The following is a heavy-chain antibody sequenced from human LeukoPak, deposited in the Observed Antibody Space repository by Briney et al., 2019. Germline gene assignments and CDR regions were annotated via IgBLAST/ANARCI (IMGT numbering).Heavy chain of an antibody. CDR3: ASGTYYDILTGYSYYYYMDV. CDR1: GGSISSSNW. Sequence: SGTLSLTCAVSGGSISSSNWWSWVRQPPGKGLEWIGEIYHSGSTNYNPSLKSRVTISVDKSKNQLSLKLSSVTAADTAVYYCASGTYYDILTGYSYYYYMDVWGKGTTVTVSS. CDR2: IYHSGST. J-gene: IGHJ6*03. D-gene: IGHD3-9*01. V-gene: IGHV4-4*02.